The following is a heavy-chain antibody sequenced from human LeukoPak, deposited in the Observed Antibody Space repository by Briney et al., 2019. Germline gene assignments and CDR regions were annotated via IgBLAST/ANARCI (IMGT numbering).Heavy chain of an antibody. CDR3: ARIVGATYWFDP. J-gene: IGHJ5*02. D-gene: IGHD1-26*01. V-gene: IGHV1-18*01. Sequence: ASVKVSCKASGYTFTSYGISWVRQAPGQGLEWMGWISAYNGNTNYAQKLQGRVTMTTDTSTSTAYMELSSLRSEDTAVYYCARIVGATYWFDPWGQGILVTVSS. CDR2: ISAYNGNT. CDR1: GYTFTSYG.